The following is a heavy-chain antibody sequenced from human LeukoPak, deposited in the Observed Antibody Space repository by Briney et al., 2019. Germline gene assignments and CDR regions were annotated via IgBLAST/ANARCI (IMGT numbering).Heavy chain of an antibody. D-gene: IGHD5-18*01. CDR2: INPSGGST. CDR3: ARDWVDTAMDPTSSFDY. V-gene: IGHV1-46*01. CDR1: GYTFTSYY. Sequence: GASVTVSCKASGYTFTSYYMHWVRQAPGQGLEWMGIINPSGGSTSYAQKFQGRVTMTRDTSTSTVYMELSSLRSEDTAVYYCARDWVDTAMDPTSSFDYWGQGTLVTVSS. J-gene: IGHJ4*02.